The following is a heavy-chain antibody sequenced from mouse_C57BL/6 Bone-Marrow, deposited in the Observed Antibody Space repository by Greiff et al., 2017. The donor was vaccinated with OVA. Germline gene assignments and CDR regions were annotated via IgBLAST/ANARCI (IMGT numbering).Heavy chain of an antibody. D-gene: IGHD2-14*01. CDR1: GYTFTSYW. CDR2: IHPNSGST. J-gene: IGHJ4*01. V-gene: IGHV1-64*01. CDR3: GRRIGTTNYYAMDY. Sequence: VQLQQPGAELVKPGASVKLSCKASGYTFTSYWMHWVKQRPGQGLEWIGMIHPNSGSTNYNEKFKSKATLTVDKSSSTAYMQLSSLTSEDSAVYYCGRRIGTTNYYAMDYWGQGTSVTVSS.